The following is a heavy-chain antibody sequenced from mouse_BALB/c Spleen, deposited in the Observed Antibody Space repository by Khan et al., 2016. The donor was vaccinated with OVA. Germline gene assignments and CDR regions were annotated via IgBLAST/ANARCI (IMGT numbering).Heavy chain of an antibody. Sequence: EVQLQESGPGLVKPSQSLSLTCTVTGYSITSDYAWNWIRQFPGNKLEWMGYISYSGSTAYNPSLKSRISITRDTSKNQVFLQLNSVTTEDTATYYFAYILLYYYGSNFEGYDFDYWGQGTTLTVSS. CDR1: GYSITSDYA. CDR2: ISYSGST. V-gene: IGHV3-2*02. J-gene: IGHJ2*01. CDR3: AYILLYYYGSNFEGYDFDY. D-gene: IGHD1-1*01.